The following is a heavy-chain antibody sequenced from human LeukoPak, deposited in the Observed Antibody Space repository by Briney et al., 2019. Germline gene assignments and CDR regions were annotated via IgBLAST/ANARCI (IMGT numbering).Heavy chain of an antibody. CDR2: IYPGDSDT. V-gene: IGHV5-51*01. Sequence: SLNISCQGSGYSFTCSWIGWVRQVRRQGLGWIGFIYPGDSDTRYSPSFQGQVTISADKSISTAYLQWSSLKASDTAMYYCARQSYNQWGLMDVWGQGTTVTVAS. J-gene: IGHJ6*02. D-gene: IGHD5-24*01. CDR1: GYSFTCSW. CDR3: ARQSYNQWGLMDV.